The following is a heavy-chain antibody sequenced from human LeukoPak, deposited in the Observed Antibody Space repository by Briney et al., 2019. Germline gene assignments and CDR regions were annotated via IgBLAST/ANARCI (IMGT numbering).Heavy chain of an antibody. Sequence: GGSLRLSCAASGFTFSSYAMSWVRQAPGKRLEWVSAISGSGGSTNYVDSVEGRFTISRDNSKNTLYLQMNSLRVEDTALYYCAKDPRITKNYYYYYYMDVWGKGTTVTVSS. CDR2: ISGSGGST. CDR1: GFTFSSYA. D-gene: IGHD3-3*01. J-gene: IGHJ6*03. V-gene: IGHV3-23*01. CDR3: AKDPRITKNYYYYYYMDV.